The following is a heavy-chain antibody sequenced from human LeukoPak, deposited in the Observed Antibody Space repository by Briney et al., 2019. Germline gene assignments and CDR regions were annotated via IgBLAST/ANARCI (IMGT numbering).Heavy chain of an antibody. J-gene: IGHJ4*02. CDR1: GYTFTGYY. CDR3: ARDRYYDFWSGSHYFDY. CDR2: INPNSGGT. Sequence: ASVKVSCKASGYTFTGYYMHWVRQAPGQGLEWMGWINPNSGGTNYAQKFQGRVTMTRDTSISTAYMELSSLRSEDTAVYYCARDRYYDFWSGSHYFDYWGQGTLVTVSS. D-gene: IGHD3-3*01. V-gene: IGHV1-2*02.